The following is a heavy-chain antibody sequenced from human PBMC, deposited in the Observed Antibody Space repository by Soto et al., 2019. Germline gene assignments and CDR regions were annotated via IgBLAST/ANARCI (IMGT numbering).Heavy chain of an antibody. D-gene: IGHD3-3*01. CDR3: ARGPRGYYYMDV. CDR2: LKGDASST. CDR1: GFTFSEYW. V-gene: IGHV3-74*01. J-gene: IGHJ6*03. Sequence: EVQVEESGGGLVQPGGSLRLSCAASGFTFSEYWMHWVRQAPGKGLVWVSRLKGDASSTNYADSVKGRFTISRDNAKNTAYLEINSLRAEDTAVYYCARGPRGYYYMDVWGKGTTVTVSS.